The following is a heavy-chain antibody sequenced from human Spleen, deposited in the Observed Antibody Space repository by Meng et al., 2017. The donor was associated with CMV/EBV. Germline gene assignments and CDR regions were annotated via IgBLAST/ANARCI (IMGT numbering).Heavy chain of an antibody. Sequence: GESLKISCAASGFTFSSYAMHWVRQAPGKGLEWVAVISYDGSNKYYADSVKGRFTISRDNSKNTLYLQMNSLRAEDTAVYYCARDSGEPRGISPYYGMDVWGQGTTVTVSS. D-gene: IGHD3-10*01. CDR3: ARDSGEPRGISPYYGMDV. CDR1: GFTFSSYA. V-gene: IGHV3-30*04. J-gene: IGHJ6*02. CDR2: ISYDGSNK.